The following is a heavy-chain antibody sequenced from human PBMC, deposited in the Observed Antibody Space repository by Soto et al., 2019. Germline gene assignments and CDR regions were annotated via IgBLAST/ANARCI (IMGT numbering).Heavy chain of an antibody. CDR2: IYNSGST. Sequence: QVQLQESGPGLVKPSETLSLTCTVSGGSISSYYWSWVRQPPGKGLEWIGYIYNSGSTNYNPSLKSRVTISVDMAKNQFSLKLSSVTAADTAVYYCARDGSERPETIWGHGTMVTVSS. CDR1: GGSISSYY. CDR3: ARDGSERPETI. D-gene: IGHD2-2*03. J-gene: IGHJ3*02. V-gene: IGHV4-59*01.